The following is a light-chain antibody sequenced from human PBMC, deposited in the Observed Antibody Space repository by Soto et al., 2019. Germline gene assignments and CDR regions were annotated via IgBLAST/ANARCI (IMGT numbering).Light chain of an antibody. Sequence: QSALTQPASVSGSPGQSITISCTGTSSDVGGYNYVSWYQQHPVKAPKLMIYDVSNRPSGVSNRFSGSKSGNTASLTISGLQAEDEVDYYCSSYTSSSKGVFGGGTKLTVL. CDR2: DVS. CDR1: SSDVGGYNY. CDR3: SSYTSSSKGV. V-gene: IGLV2-14*01. J-gene: IGLJ2*01.